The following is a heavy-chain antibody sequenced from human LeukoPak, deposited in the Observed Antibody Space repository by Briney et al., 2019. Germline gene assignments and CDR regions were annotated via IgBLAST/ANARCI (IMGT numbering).Heavy chain of an antibody. D-gene: IGHD6-19*01. CDR1: GGSISSSSYY. V-gene: IGHV4-39*01. J-gene: IGHJ4*02. Sequence: SETLSLTCSVSGGSISSSSYYGGWIRQPPGKGLEWIVSIFYSGSTCYNPSLQSRVTMSVDTSKNQFSLKLTSVTAADTAVYYCARATGFSSGCYRYFDYWGQGTLVTVSS. CDR3: ARATGFSSGCYRYFDY. CDR2: IFYSGST.